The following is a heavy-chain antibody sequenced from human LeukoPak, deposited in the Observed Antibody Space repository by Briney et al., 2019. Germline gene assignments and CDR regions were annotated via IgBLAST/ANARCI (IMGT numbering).Heavy chain of an antibody. V-gene: IGHV1-2*02. CDR1: GYTFTGYY. CDR3: ARMRNELSFDY. Sequence: GASVKVSCKASGYTFTGYYMHWVRQAPGQGLEWMGWINPNSGGTKYAQKFQGRVTMTRDTSISTAYMELSRLRSDDTAVYYCARMRNELSFDYWGQGTLVTVSS. J-gene: IGHJ4*02. CDR2: INPNSGGT. D-gene: IGHD1-26*01.